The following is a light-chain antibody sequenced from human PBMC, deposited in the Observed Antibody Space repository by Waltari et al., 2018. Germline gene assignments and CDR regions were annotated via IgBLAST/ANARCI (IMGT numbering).Light chain of an antibody. CDR2: MAS. CDR1: QSVGTW. V-gene: IGKV1-5*03. Sequence: DIQITQSPSTLAASVAVRVTISCRASQSVGTWLAWYQQKPGKAPKLLIYMASSLESGVPSRFSGSGSGTEFTLTISSLQPDDFATYSCQQYSSFSTFGQGTKLDI. CDR3: QQYSSFST. J-gene: IGKJ2*01.